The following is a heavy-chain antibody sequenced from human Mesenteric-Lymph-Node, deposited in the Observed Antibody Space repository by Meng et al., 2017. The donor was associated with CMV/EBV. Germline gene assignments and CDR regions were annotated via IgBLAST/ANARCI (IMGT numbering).Heavy chain of an antibody. D-gene: IGHD3-16*02. CDR3: ARDSKCPTVACYTSF. Sequence: SGGIFSSNTINWVRQAPGQGLEWMGWINPKSGGTNYAQKFQGRVTMTRDTSLTTAYMELSRLTSGDTAVYYCARDSKCPTVACYTSFWGQGTLVTVSS. J-gene: IGHJ4*02. CDR1: GGIFSSNT. CDR2: INPKSGGT. V-gene: IGHV1-2*02.